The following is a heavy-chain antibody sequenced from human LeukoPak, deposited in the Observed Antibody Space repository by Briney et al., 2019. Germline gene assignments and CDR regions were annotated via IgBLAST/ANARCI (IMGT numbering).Heavy chain of an antibody. CDR2: IGTAGDT. CDR3: ARSVAYCGGDCYSGDGAFDI. J-gene: IGHJ3*02. CDR1: GFTFSSYD. D-gene: IGHD2-21*02. V-gene: IGHV3-13*01. Sequence: GGSLRLSCAASGFTFSSYDMHWVRQATGKGLEWVSAIGTAGDTYYPGSVKGRFTISRENAKNSLYLQMNSLRAGDTAVYYCARSVAYCGGDCYSGDGAFDIWGQGTMVTVPS.